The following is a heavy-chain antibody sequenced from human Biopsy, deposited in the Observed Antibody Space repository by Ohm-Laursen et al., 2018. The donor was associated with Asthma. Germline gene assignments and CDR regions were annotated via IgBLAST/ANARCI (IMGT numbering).Heavy chain of an antibody. V-gene: IGHV1-3*04. CDR1: GYNFISFA. J-gene: IGHJ3*01. CDR3: ARTYYDFLTGQVKDVFGV. CDR2: VNTGNGDT. Sequence: SVKVSCNSSGYNFISFAIHWVRQAPGQRLEWMGWVNTGNGDTKYSQKFQGRVTITRDTSASTAYMELRSLRSEDTATYYCARTYYDFLTGQVKDVFGVWGQGTMVTVSS. D-gene: IGHD3-9*01.